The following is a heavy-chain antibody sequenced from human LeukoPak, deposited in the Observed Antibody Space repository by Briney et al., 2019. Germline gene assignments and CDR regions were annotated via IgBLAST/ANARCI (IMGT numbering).Heavy chain of an antibody. Sequence: GASVKVSCKASGGTFSSYAISWVRQAPGQGLEWMGGIIPIFGTANYAQKFQGRVTITADESTSTVYMELSSLRSEDTAVYYCARPYCSSTSCYNWYFDYWGQGTLVTVSS. CDR1: GGTFSSYA. CDR3: ARPYCSSTSCYNWYFDY. J-gene: IGHJ4*02. V-gene: IGHV1-69*13. D-gene: IGHD2-2*02. CDR2: IIPIFGTA.